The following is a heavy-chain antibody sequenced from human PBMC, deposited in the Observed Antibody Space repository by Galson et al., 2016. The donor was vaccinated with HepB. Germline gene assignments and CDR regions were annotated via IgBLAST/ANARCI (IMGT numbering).Heavy chain of an antibody. Sequence: SVKVSCKASGYSFTTYFLHWVRQAPGQRLEWMGWINAGSGATKYSQEFQDRVTITSDTSARTAYMEVTSLRSEDTAVYYCARSMGELYFDYWGQGTLVTVSS. V-gene: IGHV1-3*01. CDR1: GYSFTTYF. CDR2: INAGSGAT. J-gene: IGHJ4*01. CDR3: ARSMGELYFDY. D-gene: IGHD3-16*01.